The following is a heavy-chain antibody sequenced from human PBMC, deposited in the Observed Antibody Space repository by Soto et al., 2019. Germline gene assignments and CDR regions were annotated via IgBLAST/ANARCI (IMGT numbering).Heavy chain of an antibody. D-gene: IGHD4-17*01. CDR1: GFTFSNAW. V-gene: IGHV3-15*01. J-gene: IGHJ4*02. CDR2: IKSKTDGGTT. Sequence: EVQLVESGGGLVKPGGSLRLSCAASGFTFSNAWMSWVRQAPGKGLEWVGRIKSKTDGGTTDYAAPVKGRSTISRDDSKNTLYLQMNSLNTEDTAVYYGTTVEYGDYLWVWGQGTLVTVSS. CDR3: TTVEYGDYLWV.